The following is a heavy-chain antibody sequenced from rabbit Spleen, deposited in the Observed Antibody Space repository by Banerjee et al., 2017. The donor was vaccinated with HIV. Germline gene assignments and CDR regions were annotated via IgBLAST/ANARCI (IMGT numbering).Heavy chain of an antibody. CDR3: ARDLTGAIGWNFYL. CDR1: GFSFSNKA. J-gene: IGHJ6*01. D-gene: IGHD7-1*01. Sequence: QEQLVESGGGLVKPEGSLKLSCTASGFSFSNKAVMCWVRQAPGKGLEWIGIIYGAKGSTDYASWVNGRFTISSDNAQSTVDLKMTSLTAADTATYFCARDLTGAIGWNFYLWGPGTLVTVS. V-gene: IGHV1S47*01. CDR2: IYGAKGST.